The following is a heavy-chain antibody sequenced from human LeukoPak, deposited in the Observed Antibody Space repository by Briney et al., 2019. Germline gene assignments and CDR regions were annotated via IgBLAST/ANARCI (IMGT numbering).Heavy chain of an antibody. V-gene: IGHV4-34*01. CDR1: SGSFSGYY. CDR3: ARYPKTSSYDFWSGYYKAGFDY. J-gene: IGHJ4*02. D-gene: IGHD3-3*01. Sequence: SETLSLTCAVYSGSFSGYYWSWIRQPPGKGLEWIGEINHSGSTNYNPSLKSRVTISVDTSKNQFSLKLSSVTAADTAVYYCARYPKTSSYDFWSGYYKAGFDYWGQGTLVTVSS. CDR2: INHSGST.